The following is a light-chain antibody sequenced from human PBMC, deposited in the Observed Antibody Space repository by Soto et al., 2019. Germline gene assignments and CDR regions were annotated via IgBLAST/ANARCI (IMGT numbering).Light chain of an antibody. CDR1: QPIIDY. CDR3: QRYTSYWT. Sequence: DVQMTQSPASLSASVGDRVTITCRTSQPIIDYLNLYQQKPVKSPTLLIYTTSSLQIWVHSRFSGSGSANDLTLTISRLPHDAFANYYCQRYTSYWTFGQGTKVDIK. V-gene: IGKV1-16*01. CDR2: TTS. J-gene: IGKJ1*01.